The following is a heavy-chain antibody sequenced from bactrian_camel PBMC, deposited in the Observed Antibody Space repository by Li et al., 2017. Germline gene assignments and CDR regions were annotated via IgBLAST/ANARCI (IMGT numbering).Heavy chain of an antibody. CDR1: GFTFSSFY. CDR2: VSSGGSNI. Sequence: VQLVESGGGLVQPGGSLRLSCAASGFTFSSFYTCWVRQAPGKGLERVSFVSSGGSNIVHADSVKGRFTISRDNVKNTLYLQLDSLNTEDTAMYYCAKDPKMYGGSWMSPDIDHWGQGTQVTVS. CDR3: AKDPKMYGGSWMSPDIDH. D-gene: IGHD6*01. J-gene: IGHJ4*01. V-gene: IGHV3S1*01.